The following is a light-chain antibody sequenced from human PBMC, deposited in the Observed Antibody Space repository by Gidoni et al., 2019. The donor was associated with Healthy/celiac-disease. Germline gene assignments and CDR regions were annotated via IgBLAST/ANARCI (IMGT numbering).Light chain of an antibody. CDR2: GAS. CDR3: QLSWT. CDR1: QSVSSN. V-gene: IGKV3-15*01. Sequence: EIVMTQSPATLSVSPGERATLSCRASQSVSSNLARYQQKPGQAPRRLIYGASTRATGIPARFSGSGSGTEFTLTISSLQSEDFAVYYCQLSWTFGQGTKVEIK. J-gene: IGKJ1*01.